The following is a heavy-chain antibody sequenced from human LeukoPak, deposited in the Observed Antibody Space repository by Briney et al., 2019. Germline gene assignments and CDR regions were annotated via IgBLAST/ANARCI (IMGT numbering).Heavy chain of an antibody. J-gene: IGHJ4*02. V-gene: IGHV4-59*12. CDR1: GGSISSYY. Sequence: SETLSLTCTVSGGSISSYYWSWIRQPPGKGLEWIGYIYYSGSTNYNPSLKSRVTISVDTSKNQFSLKLSSVTAADTAVYYCARLLKQWLAYFDYWGQGTLVTVSS. CDR2: IYYSGST. D-gene: IGHD6-19*01. CDR3: ARLLKQWLAYFDY.